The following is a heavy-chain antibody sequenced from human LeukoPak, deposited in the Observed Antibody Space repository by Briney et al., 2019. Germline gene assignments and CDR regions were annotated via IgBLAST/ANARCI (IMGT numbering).Heavy chain of an antibody. D-gene: IGHD2-21*02. CDR3: AREGCGGDCYSGGYYYYMDV. CDR2: INPSGGST. J-gene: IGHJ6*03. Sequence: ASVKVSCKASGYTFTSYYMHWVRQAPGQGLEWMGIINPSGGSTSYAQKFQGRVTMTRDMSTSTVYMELSSLRSEDTAVYYCAREGCGGDCYSGGYYYYMDVWGKGTTVTVSS. V-gene: IGHV1-46*01. CDR1: GYTFTSYY.